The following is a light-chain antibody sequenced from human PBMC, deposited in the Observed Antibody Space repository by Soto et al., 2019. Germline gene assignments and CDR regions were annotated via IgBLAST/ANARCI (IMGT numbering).Light chain of an antibody. J-gene: IGKJ1*01. V-gene: IGKV3-20*01. CDR1: QSVSSSF. CDR2: GAS. Sequence: IVLPQSPGTLSLSPGDRATLSCRASQSVSSSFLAWYQQNPGQAPRLLIYGASSRVTGVPDRFSGSGSGTDFTLTISSLEPEEFAVYYCQQYGSSPRTVGQGTKVDIK. CDR3: QQYGSSPRT.